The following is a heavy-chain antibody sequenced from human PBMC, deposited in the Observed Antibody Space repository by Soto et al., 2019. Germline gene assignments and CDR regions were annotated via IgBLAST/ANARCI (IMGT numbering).Heavy chain of an antibody. D-gene: IGHD6-6*01. V-gene: IGHV3-11*01. J-gene: IGHJ5*02. CDR1: GFTFSDSY. CDR3: ARGQQLVANWLDP. CDR2: ISSTGSTP. Sequence: GGSLRLSCAASGFTFSDSYMAWIRQAPGKGLEEIATISSTGSTPYYADSVKGRFTISRDNAQNSLYLEMNNLRAEDTAVYYCARGQQLVANWLDPWGQGILVTVSS.